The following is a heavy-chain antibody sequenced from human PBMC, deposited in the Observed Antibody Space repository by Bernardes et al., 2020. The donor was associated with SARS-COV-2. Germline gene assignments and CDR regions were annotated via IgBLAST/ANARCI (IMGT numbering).Heavy chain of an antibody. V-gene: IGHV3-74*01. Sequence: GSLSPSCAASGFTFSPFWMHWVRPVPGKGLVWVARINEHGSYRDYADSVEGRFTISRDNAKNTLYLQMNSLRAEDTAVYYCGRDLSGMADYWGPGTLVTVSS. D-gene: IGHD3-10*01. J-gene: IGHJ4*02. CDR2: INEHGSYR. CDR3: GRDLSGMADY. CDR1: GFTFSPFW.